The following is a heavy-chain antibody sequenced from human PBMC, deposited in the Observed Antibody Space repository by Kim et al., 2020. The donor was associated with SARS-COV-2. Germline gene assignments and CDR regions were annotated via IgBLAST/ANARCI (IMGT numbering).Heavy chain of an antibody. D-gene: IGHD1-26*01. J-gene: IGHJ1*01. CDR2: INIAGGT. CDR1: GFTFSDYA. CDR3: IKRQDSGNAHWVGGH. V-gene: IGHV3-23*01. Sequence: GGSLRLSCAASGFTFSDYAMNWVRQTPGEGLAWVASINIAGGTEYADASRGRFTISRDNSTNTLYLQLNSVRAEDKTLFYCIKRQDSGNAHWVGGHWGQG.